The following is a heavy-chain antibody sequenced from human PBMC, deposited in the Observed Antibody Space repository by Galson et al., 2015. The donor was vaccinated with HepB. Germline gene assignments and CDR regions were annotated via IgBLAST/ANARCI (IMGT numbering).Heavy chain of an antibody. V-gene: IGHV1-69*06. CDR2: IIPMFDTA. D-gene: IGHD3-22*01. CDR1: GGSFNTYA. J-gene: IGHJ3*02. Sequence: SVKVSCKASGGSFNTYAISWLRQAPGQGLEWMGGIIPMFDTAIYAQKFQGRVTITADKSTNTAYMDLSSLRSEDTAVYYCARDRADYYDSSGYSGAFDIWGHETMVTVSS. CDR3: ARDRADYYDSSGYSGAFDI.